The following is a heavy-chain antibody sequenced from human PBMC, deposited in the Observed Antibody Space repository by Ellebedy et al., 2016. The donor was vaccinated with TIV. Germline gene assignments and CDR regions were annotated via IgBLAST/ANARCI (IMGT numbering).Heavy chain of an antibody. V-gene: IGHV3-7*01. Sequence: PGGSLRLSCAASEFAFETDWMTRVRQAPGRGLEWVANINQEGSDKSYVDSVKGRFTISRDNAKSSLYLQMNSLGAEDTAVYYCARGGATSSRYWRNWGQGALVTVSS. CDR3: ARGGATSSRYWRN. D-gene: IGHD2-2*01. J-gene: IGHJ4*02. CDR1: EFAFETDW. CDR2: INQEGSDK.